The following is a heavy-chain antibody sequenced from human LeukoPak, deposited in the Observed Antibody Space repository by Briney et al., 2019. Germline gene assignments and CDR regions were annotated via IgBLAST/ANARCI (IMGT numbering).Heavy chain of an antibody. V-gene: IGHV3-23*01. CDR2: ISGRGGRT. CDR3: AKTPYSSGWYDY. CDR1: GFTFSSYA. D-gene: IGHD6-19*01. Sequence: PGGSLRLFCAASGFTFSSYAITWVRQAPGKGLEGVSGISGRGGRTYYAGSVKGRFTISRDNSKNTLYLQMNSLRAEDTAVYYCAKTPYSSGWYDYWGQGTLVTVSS. J-gene: IGHJ4*02.